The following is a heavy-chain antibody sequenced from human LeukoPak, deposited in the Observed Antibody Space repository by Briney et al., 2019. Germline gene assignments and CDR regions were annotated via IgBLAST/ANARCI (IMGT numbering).Heavy chain of an antibody. J-gene: IGHJ6*02. CDR3: ARGGTGQYYDIVRARYGMDV. CDR2: IDKSGGNT. V-gene: IGHV3-23*01. CDR1: GFTFNSHA. D-gene: IGHD3-9*01. Sequence: GGSLRLSCAASGFTFNSHAMSWVRQAPGKGLEWVSTIDKSGGNTYYADSVKGRFTVSRDNSKNTLYLQMNSLRAEDAAVYYCARGGTGQYYDIVRARYGMDVWGQGTTVTVSS.